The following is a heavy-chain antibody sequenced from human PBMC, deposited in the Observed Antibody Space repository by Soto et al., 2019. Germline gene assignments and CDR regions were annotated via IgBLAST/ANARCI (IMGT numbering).Heavy chain of an antibody. V-gene: IGHV3-48*03. Sequence: PGGSLRLSCAASGFSFSSYEMDWVRQAPGKGLEWVAYISSSGTILYGDSVKGRFTISRDNADNSLYLQMNSLTAEDTAIYYCARVTIAASGLDHWGQGTLVTVSS. CDR1: GFSFSSYE. J-gene: IGHJ4*02. CDR2: ISSSGTI. D-gene: IGHD6-13*01. CDR3: ARVTIAASGLDH.